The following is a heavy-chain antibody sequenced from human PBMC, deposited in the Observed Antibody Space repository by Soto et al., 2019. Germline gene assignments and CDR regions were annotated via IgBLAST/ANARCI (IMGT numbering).Heavy chain of an antibody. CDR3: ARGYSSGPDY. J-gene: IGHJ4*02. V-gene: IGHV3-74*01. CDR1: GFTFSDHW. CDR2: INSDGSTT. D-gene: IGHD6-19*01. Sequence: EVQLVESGGGVVQPGGSLRLSCAASGFTFSDHWMHWVRQVPGKGLVWVARINSDGSTTTYADSVKGRFTISRANARNTLYLQMDSLRAGDTALYSCARGYSSGPDYWGQGTLVTVSS.